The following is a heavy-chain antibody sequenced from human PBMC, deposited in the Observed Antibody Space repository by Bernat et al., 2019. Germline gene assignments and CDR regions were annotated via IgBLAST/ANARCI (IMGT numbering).Heavy chain of an antibody. J-gene: IGHJ6*03. Sequence: QMQLVQSGPEVKKPGTSVKVSCKASGFTFTSSAMQWVRQARGQRLEWIGWIVVGSGNTNYAQKFQERVTITRDMSTSTAYMELSSLISEDTAVYYCAAAGYSYGPFYYYYYMDVWGKGTTVTVSS. D-gene: IGHD5-18*01. CDR2: IVVGSGNT. CDR1: GFTFTSSA. V-gene: IGHV1-58*02. CDR3: AAAGYSYGPFYYYYYMDV.